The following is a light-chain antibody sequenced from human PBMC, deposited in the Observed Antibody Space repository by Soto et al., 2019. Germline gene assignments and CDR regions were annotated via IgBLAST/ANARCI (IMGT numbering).Light chain of an antibody. V-gene: IGKV3-11*01. Sequence: EIVMTQSPATLSVSPGERATLSCRASESVATNLAWYQQTPGQAPRLLIYGASNRATGVPARFSGSGSGTDFTLTISSLEPEDFAVYYCQQRRNWPLTFGGGTKVDIK. CDR2: GAS. CDR3: QQRRNWPLT. J-gene: IGKJ4*01. CDR1: ESVATN.